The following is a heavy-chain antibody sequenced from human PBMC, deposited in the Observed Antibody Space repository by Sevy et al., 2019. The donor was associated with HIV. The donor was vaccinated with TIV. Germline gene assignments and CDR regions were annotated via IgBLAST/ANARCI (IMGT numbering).Heavy chain of an antibody. D-gene: IGHD4-17*01. CDR3: ARDLPPSATTVAHFDY. CDR1: GFTFSSYE. V-gene: IGHV3-48*03. CDR2: ISNSGSDI. Sequence: GGSLRLSCVASGFTFSSYEMNWVRQAPGKGLEWVSYISNSGSDIHYSDSLRGRFTISRDNAKNSLFLQMNSLRAEDTAVYYCARDLPPSATTVAHFDYWGQRTLVTASS. J-gene: IGHJ4*02.